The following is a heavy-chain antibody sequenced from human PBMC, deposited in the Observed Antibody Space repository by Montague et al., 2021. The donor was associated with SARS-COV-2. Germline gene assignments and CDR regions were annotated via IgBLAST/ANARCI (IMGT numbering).Heavy chain of an antibody. V-gene: IGHV4-34*01. CDR1: GGSFSDYS. D-gene: IGHD3-22*01. CDR2: INHSGIT. J-gene: IGHJ4*02. Sequence: SETLSLTCAVYGGSFSDYSWTWIRQPPGKGLEWIGEINHSGITKYNPTLKSRVTISVDVSKNQFSLKLTSVTAADTAVYYCARGRVEMTLMVVVFWGGNCYLDSWGQGTLVTVSS. CDR3: ARGRVEMTLMVVVFWGGNCYLDS.